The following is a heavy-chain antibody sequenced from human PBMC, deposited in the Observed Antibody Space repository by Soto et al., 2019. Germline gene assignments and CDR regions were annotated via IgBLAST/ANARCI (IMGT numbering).Heavy chain of an antibody. V-gene: IGHV4-4*08. J-gene: IGHJ6*02. D-gene: IGHD2-2*03. CDR2: IYSTGST. Sequence: TETLSLTCTVSGGSISSYYWSWIRQPPGKGLEWIGFIYSTGSTNYHPSLLSRVTISADTSMNEFSLRLSSVTAADTAVYYCARLNGYCVSTGCHGYYGMDVWGQGTTVTVSS. CDR1: GGSISSYY. CDR3: ARLNGYCVSTGCHGYYGMDV.